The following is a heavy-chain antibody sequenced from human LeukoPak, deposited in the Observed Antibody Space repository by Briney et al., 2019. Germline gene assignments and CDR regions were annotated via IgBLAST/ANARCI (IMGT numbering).Heavy chain of an antibody. D-gene: IGHD2-2*01. CDR2: IYHSGST. CDR1: GYSITSGYY. CDR3: ARLYLRDHCSSTSCYGLYFDY. J-gene: IGHJ4*02. V-gene: IGHV4-38-2*01. Sequence: PSETLSLTCAVSGYSITSGYYWGWIRQPPEKGLEWIGSIYHSGSTYYNPSLKTRVTISVDTSKNQFSLKLSSVTAADTAVYYCARLYLRDHCSSTSCYGLYFDYWGQGTLVTVSS.